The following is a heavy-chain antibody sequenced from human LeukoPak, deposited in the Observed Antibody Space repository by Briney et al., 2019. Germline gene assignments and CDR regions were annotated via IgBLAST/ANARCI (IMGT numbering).Heavy chain of an antibody. Sequence: SETLSLTRAVYGGSFSGYYWSWIRQPPGKGLEWIGSIYYSGSTYYNPSLKSRVTISVDTSKNQFSLKLSSVTAADTAVYYCARLHYDILTGYPHFDYWGQGTLVTVSS. V-gene: IGHV4-34*01. D-gene: IGHD3-9*01. CDR2: IYYSGST. J-gene: IGHJ4*02. CDR1: GGSFSGYY. CDR3: ARLHYDILTGYPHFDY.